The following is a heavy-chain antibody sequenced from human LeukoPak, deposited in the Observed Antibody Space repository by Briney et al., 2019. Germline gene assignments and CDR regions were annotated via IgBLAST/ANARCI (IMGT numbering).Heavy chain of an antibody. D-gene: IGHD4-11*01. J-gene: IGHJ4*02. CDR1: GLSFSTSW. CDR2: INPDESEK. CDR3: GRDLHYSRLDY. V-gene: IGHV3-7*01. Sequence: GGSLRLSCAVSGLSFSTSWMDWVRQAPGKGLEWVASINPDESEKYSAGSVKGRFTISRDNAKNSLFLQMENLRDEDTAFYYCGRDLHYSRLDYWGQGMLVAVSS.